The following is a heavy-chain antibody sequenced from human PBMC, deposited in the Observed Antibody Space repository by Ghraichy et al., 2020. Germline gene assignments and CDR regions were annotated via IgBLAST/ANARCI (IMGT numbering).Heavy chain of an antibody. Sequence: GGSLRLSCAASAFTFRHYGMHWVRQAPGKGLQWVAGIWYDGSREYYADSVKGRFTISRDNSENTVSLQMNSLRADDTAVYYCATPTGDWSYWGQGTLVTVSS. V-gene: IGHV3-33*01. J-gene: IGHJ4*02. D-gene: IGHD7-27*01. CDR3: ATPTGDWSY. CDR1: AFTFRHYG. CDR2: IWYDGSRE.